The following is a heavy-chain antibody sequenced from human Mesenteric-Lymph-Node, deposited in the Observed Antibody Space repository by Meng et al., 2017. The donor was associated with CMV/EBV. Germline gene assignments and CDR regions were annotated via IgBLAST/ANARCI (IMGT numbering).Heavy chain of an antibody. D-gene: IGHD2-2*01. J-gene: IGHJ4*02. V-gene: IGHV4-59*01. CDR2: IYYSGST. CDR1: GGSISSYY. CDR3: ARGSAALD. Sequence: TLSLTCTVSGGSISSYYWSWIRQPPGKGLEWIGYIYYSGSTNYNPSLKSRVTISVDTSKNQFSLKLSSVTAAGTAVYYCARGSAALDWGRGTLVTVSS.